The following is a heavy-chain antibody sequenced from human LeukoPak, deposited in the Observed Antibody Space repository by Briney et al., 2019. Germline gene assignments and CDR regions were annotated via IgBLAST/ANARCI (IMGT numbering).Heavy chain of an antibody. J-gene: IGHJ3*02. CDR2: INHSGST. CDR1: GGSFSGYY. CDR3: ARAGIAARLDAFDI. Sequence: SETLSLTCAVYGGSFSGYYWSWIRQPPGKGLEWIGEINHSGSTNYNPSLKSRVTISVDTSKNQFSLKLSSVTAADTAVYYCARAGIAARLDAFDIWGQGTMVTVSS. V-gene: IGHV4-34*01. D-gene: IGHD6-6*01.